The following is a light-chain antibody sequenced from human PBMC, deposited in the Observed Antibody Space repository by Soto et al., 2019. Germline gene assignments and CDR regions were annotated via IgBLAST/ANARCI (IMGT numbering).Light chain of an antibody. CDR2: VAS. CDR3: QQYNVWPLT. CDR1: QSVSSN. J-gene: IGKJ4*01. Sequence: EIVMTQSPATLSVSPGERATLSCRASQSVSSNLAWYQQKPGQTPKLLIYVASTRATGIPARFSGSGSGTEFTLTISSLQSEDFAVYYCQQYNVWPLTFGGGTKVEX. V-gene: IGKV3-15*01.